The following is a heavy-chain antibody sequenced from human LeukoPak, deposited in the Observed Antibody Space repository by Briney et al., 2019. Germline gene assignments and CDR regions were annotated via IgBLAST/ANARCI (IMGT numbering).Heavy chain of an antibody. D-gene: IGHD2-21*02. CDR3: ARVEVTATTFYFDY. Sequence: SETLSLTCTVSGDSISTYYWSWIRQHPGKGLEWIGYIYYSGSTYYNPSLKSRVTISVDTSKNQFSLKLSSVTAADTAVYYCARVEVTATTFYFDYWGQGTLVTVSS. J-gene: IGHJ4*02. V-gene: IGHV4-59*06. CDR1: GDSISTYY. CDR2: IYYSGST.